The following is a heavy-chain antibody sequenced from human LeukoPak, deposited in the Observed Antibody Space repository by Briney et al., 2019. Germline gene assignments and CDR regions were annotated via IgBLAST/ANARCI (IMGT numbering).Heavy chain of an antibody. D-gene: IGHD1-7*01. J-gene: IGHJ4*02. CDR1: GDSISHFY. V-gene: IGHV4-59*01. Sequence: SETLSLTCTVSGDSISHFYWIWIRQPPGKGLEWISYISYSGSTNYNPSLKSRVTISVDTSKNQFSLKLTSVTAADTAVYYCARGLNLYNWNYFAGVWGQGTLVTVSS. CDR2: ISYSGST. CDR3: ARGLNLYNWNYFAGV.